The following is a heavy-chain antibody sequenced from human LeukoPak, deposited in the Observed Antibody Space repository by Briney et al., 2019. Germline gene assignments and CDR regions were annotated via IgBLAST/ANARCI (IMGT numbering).Heavy chain of an antibody. Sequence: HPSETLSLTCAVSGVSISNYYLSWIRQPPGKGLEWIGHIYFIGNTNYNASLKSRVTISLDTSKNHFPLKLTSVTAADTAIYYCATKKTTPRSGFDYWGQGTLVTVSS. J-gene: IGHJ4*02. V-gene: IGHV4-59*01. CDR2: IYFIGNT. D-gene: IGHD6-25*01. CDR3: ATKKTTPRSGFDY. CDR1: GVSISNYY.